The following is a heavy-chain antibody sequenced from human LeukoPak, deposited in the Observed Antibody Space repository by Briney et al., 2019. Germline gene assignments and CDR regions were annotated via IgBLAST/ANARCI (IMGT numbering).Heavy chain of an antibody. CDR2: ISWNSGSI. CDR3: VKGHCSSSSCFPNYYYYMDV. D-gene: IGHD2-15*01. V-gene: IGHV3-9*01. Sequence: GGSLRLSCAGSGFTFDEHAMHWVRQAPGKGLEWVSGISWNSGSIAYADSVKGRFTISRNHANNLLFLQMSSLRAADTALYYCVKGHCSSSSCFPNYYYYMDVWGTGTTVTVSS. J-gene: IGHJ6*03. CDR1: GFTFDEHA.